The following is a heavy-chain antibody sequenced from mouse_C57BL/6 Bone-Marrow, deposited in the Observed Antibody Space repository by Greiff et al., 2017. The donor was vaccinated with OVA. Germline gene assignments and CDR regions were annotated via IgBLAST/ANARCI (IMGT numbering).Heavy chain of an antibody. J-gene: IGHJ4*01. V-gene: IGHV3-1*01. CDR1: GYSITSGYD. Sequence: EVKVVESGPGMVKPSQSLSLSCTVTGYSITSGYDWHWIRHFPGNKLEWMGYISYSGSTNYNPSLKSRISITHDTSKNHFFLKLNSVTTEDTATYYGARFDGYYGYYAMDYWGQGTSVTVSS. D-gene: IGHD2-3*01. CDR3: ARFDGYYGYYAMDY. CDR2: ISYSGST.